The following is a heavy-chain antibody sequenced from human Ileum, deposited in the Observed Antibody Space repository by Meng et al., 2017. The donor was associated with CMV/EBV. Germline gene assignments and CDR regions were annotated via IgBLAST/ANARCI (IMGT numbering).Heavy chain of an antibody. D-gene: IGHD3-22*01. J-gene: IGHJ6*02. CDR2: IIPIFGTA. Sequence: SVKVSCKASGGTFSSYAISWVRQAPGQGLEGMGGIIPIFGTANYAQKFQGRVTITTDESTSTAYMELSSLRSEETAVYYCARGGAYYYDSDYYYYGMDVWGQGTTVTVSS. CDR1: GGTFSSYA. CDR3: ARGGAYYYDSDYYYYGMDV. V-gene: IGHV1-69*05.